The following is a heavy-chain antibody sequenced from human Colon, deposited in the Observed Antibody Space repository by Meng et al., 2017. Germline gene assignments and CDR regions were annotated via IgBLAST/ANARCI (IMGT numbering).Heavy chain of an antibody. CDR3: ARDLGRGICGYDSVDF. CDR2: ISSIGKIT. Sequence: QVDLGESGGDFVKPGGSLILSYPAPGFTFIDYYMAWIRQSPGKGLEWVSYISSIGKITNYADSVKGRFTISRDNAKNTLYLEMKSLRADDTAVYYCARDLGRGICGYDSVDFWGRGTLVTVSS. D-gene: IGHD5-12*01. V-gene: IGHV3-11*01. J-gene: IGHJ4*02. CDR1: GFTFIDYY.